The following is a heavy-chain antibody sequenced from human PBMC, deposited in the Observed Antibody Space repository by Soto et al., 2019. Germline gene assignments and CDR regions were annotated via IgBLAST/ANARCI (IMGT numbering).Heavy chain of an antibody. V-gene: IGHV4-59*01. CDR1: GVSISSYY. Sequence: SETLSLTCTVSGVSISSYYWSWIRQPPGKGLQWIGYIYYSGSTNYNPSLKSRVTISVGTSKNQFSLKLSSVTAADTAVYYCARGGRSAYYYYMAVWGKGTTVTVSS. CDR3: ARGGRSAYYYYMAV. J-gene: IGHJ6*03. CDR2: IYYSGST.